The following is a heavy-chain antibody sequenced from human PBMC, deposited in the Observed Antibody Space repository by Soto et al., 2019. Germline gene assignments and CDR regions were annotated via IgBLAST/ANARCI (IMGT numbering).Heavy chain of an antibody. CDR3: AKAEYSDYVDY. J-gene: IGHJ4*02. D-gene: IGHD4-4*01. V-gene: IGHV5-51*01. Sequence: GEARKISCKGSGCSFTSNWIGWVRQMPGKGLEWMGIMYPGGSDTRYSPSFQGQVSISVDKSISTAYLQWSSLKASDTAMYYCAKAEYSDYVDYWGQGSLVTVSS. CDR2: MYPGGSDT. CDR1: GCSFTSNW.